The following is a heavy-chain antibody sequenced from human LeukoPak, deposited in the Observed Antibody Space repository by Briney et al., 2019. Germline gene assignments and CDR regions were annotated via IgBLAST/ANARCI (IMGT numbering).Heavy chain of an antibody. V-gene: IGHV4-34*01. Sequence: KPSETLSLTCAVYGRSLSGYYWSWIRHPPGKGLEWIGEINHRGSTNYNPSLKSRVTISVATSKNQFSLKLSSVTAADTAVYYSAISRRASRSNWFDPWGERTLVTVSS. CDR1: GRSLSGYY. CDR3: AISRRASRSNWFDP. J-gene: IGHJ5*02. CDR2: INHRGST.